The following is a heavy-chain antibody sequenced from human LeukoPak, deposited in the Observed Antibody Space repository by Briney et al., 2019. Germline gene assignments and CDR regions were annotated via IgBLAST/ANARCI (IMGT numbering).Heavy chain of an antibody. D-gene: IGHD2-15*01. V-gene: IGHV4-4*07. CDR2: IYTSGST. CDR1: GGSISSYY. J-gene: IGHJ5*02. Sequence: KPSETLSLTCTVSGGSISSYYWSWIRQPAGKGLEWIGRIYTSGSTNYNPSLKSRVTMSVDTSKNQFSLKLSSVTAADTAVYYCARAVCSGGSCYYFWFDPWGQGTLVTVSS. CDR3: ARAVCSGGSCYYFWFDP.